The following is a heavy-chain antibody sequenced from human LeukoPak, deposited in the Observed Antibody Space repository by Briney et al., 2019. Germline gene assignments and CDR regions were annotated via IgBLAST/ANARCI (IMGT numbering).Heavy chain of an antibody. J-gene: IGHJ6*03. CDR3: ARVFYDSSGYPHFYYYMDV. D-gene: IGHD3-22*01. Sequence: SETLSLTCTVSGGSISSYYWSWIRQPPGKGLEWIGYIYYSGSTNYNPSLKSRVTISVDTSKNQFSLKLSSVTAADTAVYYCARVFYDSSGYPHFYYYMDVWGKGTTVTISS. V-gene: IGHV4-59*01. CDR1: GGSISSYY. CDR2: IYYSGST.